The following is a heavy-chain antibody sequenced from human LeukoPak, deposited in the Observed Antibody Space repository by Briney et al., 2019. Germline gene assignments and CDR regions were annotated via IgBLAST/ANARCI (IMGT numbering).Heavy chain of an antibody. CDR2: IKSKADGATT. D-gene: IGHD2-2*01. V-gene: IGHV3-15*01. CDR1: GFTFSNAW. CDR3: TTHSYRYCSSTSCRLVGFDY. J-gene: IGHJ4*02. Sequence: PGGSLRLSXAASGFTFSNAWMSWVRQAPGKGLEWVGRIKSKADGATTDYAAPVKGRFTISRDDSKNTLYLQMNSLKTEDTALYYCTTHSYRYCSSTSCRLVGFDYWGQGTLVTVSS.